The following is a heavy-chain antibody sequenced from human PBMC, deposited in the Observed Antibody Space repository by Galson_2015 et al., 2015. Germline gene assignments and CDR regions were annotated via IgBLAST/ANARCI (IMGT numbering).Heavy chain of an antibody. V-gene: IGHV3-23*01. CDR1: GFTFNTYA. J-gene: IGHJ4*02. Sequence: SLRLSCAASGFTFNTYAMGRVRQAPGKGLEWVSVITDNGGSTYYADSVKGRFTISRDNSKNTLYPQLSGLRAGDTAVYYCAKDRRGRSYASGYYFDYWGQGTLVSVSS. D-gene: IGHD3-10*01. CDR3: AKDRRGRSYASGYYFDY. CDR2: ITDNGGST.